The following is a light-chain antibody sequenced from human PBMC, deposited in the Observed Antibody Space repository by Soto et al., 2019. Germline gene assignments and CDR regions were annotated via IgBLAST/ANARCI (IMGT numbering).Light chain of an antibody. Sequence: VLTQSPGTLSLSPGERATLSCRASQSVSRYLVWYQQKPGQAPRLLIYGASSRASGIPDRFSGSGSGTDFTLTINRLGPEDSAVYYCQQSDTSPYTFCQGTKLEIK. CDR2: GAS. CDR3: QQSDTSPYT. CDR1: QSVSRY. J-gene: IGKJ2*01. V-gene: IGKV3-20*01.